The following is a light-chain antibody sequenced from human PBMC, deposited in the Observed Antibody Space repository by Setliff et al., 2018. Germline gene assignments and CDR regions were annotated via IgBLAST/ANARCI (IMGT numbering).Light chain of an antibody. Sequence: QSVLTQPPSASGSPGQSLTISCTGTSGDIGAYNFVSWYQQHPGKAPKLLIYEVTKRPSGVPDRFSGSKSGNTASLTVSGLQAEDEADYYCSSYVASYNPYVFGTGTKATV. CDR1: SGDIGAYNF. CDR2: EVT. CDR3: SSYVASYNPYV. V-gene: IGLV2-8*01. J-gene: IGLJ1*01.